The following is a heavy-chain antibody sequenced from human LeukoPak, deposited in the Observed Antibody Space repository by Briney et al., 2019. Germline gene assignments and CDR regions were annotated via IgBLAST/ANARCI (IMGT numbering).Heavy chain of an antibody. CDR1: GYTFGTYW. V-gene: IGHV5-51*01. J-gene: IGHJ4*02. CDR2: IYPSDSDT. Sequence: GESLKISCRGSGYTFGTYWIAWVRHMPGKGLEWMGIIYPSDSDTRYSPSFQGQVTISSDKSISVVYLQWSSLKASDTAIYYCARSDWLQYYFDYWGLGTLVTVSS. D-gene: IGHD3-9*01. CDR3: ARSDWLQYYFDY.